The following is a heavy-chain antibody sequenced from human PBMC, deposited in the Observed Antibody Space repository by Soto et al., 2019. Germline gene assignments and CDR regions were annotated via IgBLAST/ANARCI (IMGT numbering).Heavy chain of an antibody. CDR2: IWYDGSNK. J-gene: IGHJ4*02. D-gene: IGHD3-9*01. Sequence: GGSLRLSCAASGFTFSSYGMHWVRQAPGKGLEWVAVIWYDGSNKYYADSVKGRFTISRDNSKNTLYLQMNSLRAEDTAVYYCARDSEYYDILTGYSSPSFDYWGQGTLVTVSS. CDR1: GFTFSSYG. CDR3: ARDSEYYDILTGYSSPSFDY. V-gene: IGHV3-33*01.